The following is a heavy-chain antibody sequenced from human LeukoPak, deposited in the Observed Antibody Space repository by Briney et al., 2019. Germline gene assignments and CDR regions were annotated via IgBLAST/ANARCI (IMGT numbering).Heavy chain of an antibody. J-gene: IGHJ5*02. CDR3: ARLYGDYDWFDP. CDR2: INHSGST. CDR1: GGSFSGYY. D-gene: IGHD4-17*01. V-gene: IGHV4-34*01. Sequence: PSETLSLTCAVYGGSFSGYYWSWIRQPPGKGLEWIGEINHSGSTNYNPSLKSRVTISVDTSKNQFSLKLSSVTAADTAVYYCARLYGDYDWFDPWGQGTLVTVSS.